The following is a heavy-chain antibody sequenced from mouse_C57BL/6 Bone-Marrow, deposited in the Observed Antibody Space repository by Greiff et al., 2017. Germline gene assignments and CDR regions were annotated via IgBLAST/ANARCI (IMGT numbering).Heavy chain of an antibody. CDR1: GYTFTSYW. V-gene: IGHV1-64*01. J-gene: IGHJ2*01. CDR2: LNPNSGST. Sequence: QVQLQQPGAELVKPGASVQLSCKASGYTFTSYWMHWVKQRPGQGLEWIGMLNPNSGSTNYNEKFKSKATLTVDKSSSTADMQLSSLTSDDSAVYYCARRVYYCSIDYWGQGTTLTVSS. CDR3: ARRVYYCSIDY. D-gene: IGHD1-1*01.